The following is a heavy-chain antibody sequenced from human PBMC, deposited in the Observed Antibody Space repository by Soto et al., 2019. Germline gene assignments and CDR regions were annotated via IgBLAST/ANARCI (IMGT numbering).Heavy chain of an antibody. Sequence: GGSLRLSCAASGFTFDDYAMHWVRQAPGKGLEWVSGISWNSGSIGYADSVKGRFTISRDNAKNSLYLQMNSLRAEDTALYYCAKDGFDYWGQGTLVTVSS. V-gene: IGHV3-9*01. J-gene: IGHJ4*02. CDR2: ISWNSGSI. CDR3: AKDGFDY. CDR1: GFTFDDYA.